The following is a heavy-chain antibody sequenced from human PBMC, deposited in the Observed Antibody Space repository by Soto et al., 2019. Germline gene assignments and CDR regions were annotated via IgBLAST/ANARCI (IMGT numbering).Heavy chain of an antibody. Sequence: QVQLQESGPGLVKPSQTLSLTCTVSGGSISSGGYFWSWIRQHPGKGLEWIGYIYYSGSTYYNPSLKSRVTISLDTSKNQLSLKLTSVTAADTAVYDCAGQIVWGSYRYSGGMDVWGQGTTVTVSS. CDR3: AGQIVWGSYRYSGGMDV. J-gene: IGHJ6*02. CDR1: GGSISSGGYF. CDR2: IYYSGST. D-gene: IGHD3-16*02. V-gene: IGHV4-31*03.